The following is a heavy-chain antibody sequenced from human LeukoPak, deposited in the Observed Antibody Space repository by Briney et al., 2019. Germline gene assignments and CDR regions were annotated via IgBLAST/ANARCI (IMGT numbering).Heavy chain of an antibody. Sequence: SETLSLTCSVSGGSISSYYWSWIRNPPGNRLKRIGYLYYSGSTNSNPSLKSRVTMSVDTSKNQFSLKLRSVTAADTAVYYCARGGSGISNAFDIWGQGTMVTVSS. J-gene: IGHJ3*02. V-gene: IGHV4-59*01. D-gene: IGHD3-10*01. CDR1: GGSISSYY. CDR3: ARGGSGISNAFDI. CDR2: LYYSGST.